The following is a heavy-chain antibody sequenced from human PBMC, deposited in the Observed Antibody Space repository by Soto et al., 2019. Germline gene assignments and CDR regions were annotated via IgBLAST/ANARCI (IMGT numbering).Heavy chain of an antibody. V-gene: IGHV4-4*02. CDR1: GDSMTSSDW. J-gene: IGHJ4*02. CDR3: VCNGYYSLEY. D-gene: IGHD3-22*01. CDR2: IHYSGDI. Sequence: QVQLQESGPGLVKPSGTLSLTCAVSGDSMTSSDWWSWVRQAPGKGLEWIGEIHYSGDINYDLSRRSRVTISVDRSKNQFSLNLSSVTAADTAVYFCVCNGYYSLEYWGQGTLVIVSP.